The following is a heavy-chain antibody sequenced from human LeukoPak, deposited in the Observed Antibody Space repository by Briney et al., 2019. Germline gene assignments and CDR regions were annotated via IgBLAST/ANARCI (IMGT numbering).Heavy chain of an antibody. CDR2: ISGNSGRI. V-gene: IGHV3-23*01. CDR1: GFTFGDYA. D-gene: IGHD3-22*01. CDR3: AKRDYSDCSGYRPLFYS. Sequence: GGSLRLSCAASGFTFGDYAMFWVRQAPGKGLEWVSGISGNSGRILYADSVKGRFTISRDNSKSTLFLQMNSLRVEDTAVYYCAKRDYSDCSGYRPLFYSWRQGTLVSVSS. J-gene: IGHJ4*02.